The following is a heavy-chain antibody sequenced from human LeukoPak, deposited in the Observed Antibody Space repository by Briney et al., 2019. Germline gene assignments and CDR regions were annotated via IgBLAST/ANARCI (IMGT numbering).Heavy chain of an antibody. J-gene: IGHJ4*02. CDR1: GFTFDDYG. Sequence: GGSLRLSCAASGFTFDDYGMSWVRQAPGKGLEWVSGINWNGGSTGYADSVKGRFTISRDNAKNSLYLQMSSLRVEDTAVYYCASPRGDYSSSFDFDYWGQGTLVTVSS. V-gene: IGHV3-20*04. D-gene: IGHD2-2*01. CDR3: ASPRGDYSSSFDFDY. CDR2: INWNGGST.